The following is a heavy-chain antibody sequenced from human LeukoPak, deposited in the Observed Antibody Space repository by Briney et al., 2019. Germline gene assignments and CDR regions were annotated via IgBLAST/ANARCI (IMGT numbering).Heavy chain of an antibody. CDR3: AKDQRGVKTGSYFFDY. CDR2: IYSGGST. J-gene: IGHJ4*02. Sequence: TGGSLRLSCAASGFTVSSNYMSWVRQAPGKGLEWVSVIYSGGSTYYADSVKGRFTISRDNSKNTLYLEMNSLRADDTAVYYCAKDQRGVKTGSYFFDYWGQGTLVTVSS. D-gene: IGHD1-26*01. V-gene: IGHV3-66*01. CDR1: GFTVSSNY.